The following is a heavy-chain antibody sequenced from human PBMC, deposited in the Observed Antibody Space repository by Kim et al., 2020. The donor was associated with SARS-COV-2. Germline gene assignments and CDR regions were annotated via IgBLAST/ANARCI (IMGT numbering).Heavy chain of an antibody. D-gene: IGHD2-15*01. CDR3: ARGMPGAATFCDY. Sequence: GGSLRLSCAPSGFTVSSNYMSWVRQAPGKGLEWVSTIYTGGNTNYADSVKGRFTISRDNSKNTLYLQMNSLRADDTAMYYCARGMPGAATFCDYWGQGTLVTVSS. V-gene: IGHV3-53*01. CDR2: IYTGGNT. J-gene: IGHJ4*02. CDR1: GFTVSSNY.